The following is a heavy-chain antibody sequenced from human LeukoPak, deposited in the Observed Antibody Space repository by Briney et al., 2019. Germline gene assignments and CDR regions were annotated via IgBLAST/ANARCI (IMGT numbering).Heavy chain of an antibody. CDR2: IKQDGSDK. V-gene: IGHV3-7*01. CDR1: GFTFSTYW. J-gene: IGHJ4*02. Sequence: GGSLRLSCAASGFTFSTYWMSWVRQAPGKGLGWVANIKQDGSDKYYVDSVKGRLTISRDNAKNSLFLQMNSLRAEDTAVYYCARVRCSSNSCFPDYWGQGTLVTVSS. CDR3: ARVRCSSNSCFPDY. D-gene: IGHD2-2*01.